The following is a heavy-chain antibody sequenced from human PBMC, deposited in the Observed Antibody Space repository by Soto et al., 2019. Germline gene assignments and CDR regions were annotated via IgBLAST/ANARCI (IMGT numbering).Heavy chain of an antibody. J-gene: IGHJ4*02. V-gene: IGHV3-33*01. CDR3: AREGRAFGELFIFDY. Sequence: QVQLVESGGGVVQPGRSLRLSCAASGFTFSSYGMHWVRQAPGKGLEWVAVIWYDGSNKYYADSVKGRFTISRDNSKNTLYLQMNSLRAEDTAVYYCAREGRAFGELFIFDYWGQGTLVTVSS. D-gene: IGHD3-10*01. CDR1: GFTFSSYG. CDR2: IWYDGSNK.